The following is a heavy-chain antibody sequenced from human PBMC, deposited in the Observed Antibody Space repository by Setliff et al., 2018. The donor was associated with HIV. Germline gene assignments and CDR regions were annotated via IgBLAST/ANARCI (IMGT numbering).Heavy chain of an antibody. CDR1: GFTFSNYA. J-gene: IGHJ4*02. CDR3: ARSRETINMIVAGSLRGSIDY. CDR2: IQSSGII. Sequence: PGGSLRLSCAASGFTFSNYAMNWVRQAPGKGLVWVSLIQSSGIIYYADSVKGRFTISRDNSKNALYVQMSSLRAEDTAVFYCARSRETINMIVAGSLRGSIDYWGQGTLVTVSS. D-gene: IGHD3-22*01. V-gene: IGHV3-66*02.